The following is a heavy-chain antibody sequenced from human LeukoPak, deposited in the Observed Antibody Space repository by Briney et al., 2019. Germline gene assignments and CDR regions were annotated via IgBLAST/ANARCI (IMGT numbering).Heavy chain of an antibody. Sequence: PSETLSLTCTVSGGSISSSSYYWGWIRQPPGKGLEWIGRIYTSGSTKYNPSLTSRVTMSVDTSKNQFSLKLRSVTAADTAVYYCARAVHCSGGSCYFDYWGQGTLVTVSS. D-gene: IGHD2-15*01. J-gene: IGHJ4*02. CDR2: IYTSGST. CDR1: GGSISSSSYY. CDR3: ARAVHCSGGSCYFDY. V-gene: IGHV4-61*05.